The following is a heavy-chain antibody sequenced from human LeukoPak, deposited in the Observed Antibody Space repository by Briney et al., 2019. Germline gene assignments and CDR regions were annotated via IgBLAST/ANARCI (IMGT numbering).Heavy chain of an antibody. J-gene: IGHJ5*02. CDR2: IYYSGST. CDR3: ARDRAVGVVPGLFDP. CDR1: GGSISSYY. D-gene: IGHD2-2*01. Sequence: SETLSLTCTVSGGSISSYYWSWIRQPPGKGLEWIGYIYYSGSTNYNPSLKSRVTISVDTSKNQFSLKLSSVTAADTAVYYCARDRAVGVVPGLFDPWGQGTLVTASS. V-gene: IGHV4-59*01.